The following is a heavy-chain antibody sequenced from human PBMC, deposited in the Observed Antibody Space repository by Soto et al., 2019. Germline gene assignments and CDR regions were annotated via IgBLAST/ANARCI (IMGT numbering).Heavy chain of an antibody. D-gene: IGHD2-21*02. V-gene: IGHV1-46*01. CDR2: INPNAYST. CDR1: GYPCTSYY. Sequence: ASVKVSCKGFGYPCTSYYMHCVRQPTGQGLEWMGIINPNAYSTLYAQKFQVRVTMTRDTSTNTFDIELSRLRSEDAAVYHCAKGMTECVSTYDFGHLGQGTFVTVPS. J-gene: IGHJ5*02. CDR3: AKGMTECVSTYDFGH.